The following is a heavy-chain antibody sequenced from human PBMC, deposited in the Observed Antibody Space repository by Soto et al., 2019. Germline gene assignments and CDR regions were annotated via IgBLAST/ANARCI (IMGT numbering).Heavy chain of an antibody. D-gene: IGHD4-17*01. CDR1: GGSISSGGYY. Sequence: QVQLQESGPGLVKPSQTLSLTCTVSGGSISSGGYYWSWIRQHPGKGLEWIGYIYYSGSTYYNPCLKRRVTISVDTSKNPFSLKLSSVTAADTAVYYCARDQYGDNWYFDLWGRGTLVTVSS. J-gene: IGHJ2*01. CDR2: IYYSGST. V-gene: IGHV4-31*03. CDR3: ARDQYGDNWYFDL.